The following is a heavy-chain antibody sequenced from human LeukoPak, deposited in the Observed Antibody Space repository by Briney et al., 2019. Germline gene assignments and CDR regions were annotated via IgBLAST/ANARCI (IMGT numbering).Heavy chain of an antibody. CDR3: ARVNYYDNSGYSYY. J-gene: IGHJ4*02. CDR1: GFTFSSYN. Sequence: GGSLRLSCAASGFTFSSYNMNWVRQAPGKGLEWVSHISSGSVTIYYADSVKGRFTISRDNAKNSLYLQMNSLRAEDTAVYYCARVNYYDNSGYSYYWGQGTLVTVSS. V-gene: IGHV3-48*01. CDR2: ISSGSVTI. D-gene: IGHD3-22*01.